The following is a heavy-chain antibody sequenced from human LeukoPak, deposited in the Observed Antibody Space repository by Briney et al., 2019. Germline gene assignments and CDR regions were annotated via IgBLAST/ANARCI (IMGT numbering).Heavy chain of an antibody. Sequence: SETLSLSCAVSGGSISSGGYSWSWIRQPPGKGLEWIGYIYHSGSTYYNPSLKSRVTISVDRSKNQFSLKLSSVTAADTAVYYCARVTVGAHDAFDIWGQGTMVTVSS. V-gene: IGHV4-30-2*01. CDR3: ARVTVGAHDAFDI. J-gene: IGHJ3*02. CDR2: IYHSGST. D-gene: IGHD1-26*01. CDR1: GGSISSGGYS.